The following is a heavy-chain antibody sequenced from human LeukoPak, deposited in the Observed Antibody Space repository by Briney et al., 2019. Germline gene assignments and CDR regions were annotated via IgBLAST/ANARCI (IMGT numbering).Heavy chain of an antibody. CDR2: TYDSGSNT. Sequence: PGGSLGLSCAASGFTVSSNYMSWVRQGPGKGLEWVSTTYDSGSNTHYADAVKGRFTISRDNSRSTLYLQMNSLRAGDTAVYYCTGHGSSSGWGQGTLVTVSS. CDR3: TGHGSSSG. J-gene: IGHJ4*02. CDR1: GFTVSSNY. V-gene: IGHV3-23*01. D-gene: IGHD6-6*01.